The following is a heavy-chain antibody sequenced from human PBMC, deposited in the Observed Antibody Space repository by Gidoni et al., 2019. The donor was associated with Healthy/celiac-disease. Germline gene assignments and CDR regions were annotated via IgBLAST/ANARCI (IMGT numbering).Heavy chain of an antibody. J-gene: IGHJ4*02. CDR3: ARDRSTYYFDY. Sequence: EVQLLESGGGLVQPGGSLRLSCAASGFTFSSYWMSCVRQAPGKGLEWVANIKKDGSEKYYVDSGKGRFTISRDNAKNSLYLQMTSRRAEDTAVYYSARDRSTYYFDYWGQGTLVTVSS. CDR2: IKKDGSEK. CDR1: GFTFSSYW. V-gene: IGHV3-7*01.